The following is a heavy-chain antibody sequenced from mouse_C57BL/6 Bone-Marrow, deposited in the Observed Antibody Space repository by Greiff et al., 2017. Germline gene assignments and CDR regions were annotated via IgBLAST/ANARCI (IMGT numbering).Heavy chain of an antibody. CDR2: IYPRSGNT. J-gene: IGHJ3*01. CDR1: GYTFTSYG. CDR3: ERQRRLTFAY. D-gene: IGHD3-2*02. Sequence: QVQLQQSGAELARPGASVKLSCKASGYTFTSYGISWVKQRTGQGLEWIGEIYPRSGNTYYNETFKGKATLTADKSSSTAYMELRSLTSEDSAVYVLERQRRLTFAYWGQGTLVTVSA. V-gene: IGHV1-81*01.